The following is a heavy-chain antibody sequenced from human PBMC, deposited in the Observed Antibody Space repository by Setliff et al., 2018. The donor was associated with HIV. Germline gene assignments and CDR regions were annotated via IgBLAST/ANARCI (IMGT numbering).Heavy chain of an antibody. CDR2: IRYDGSNK. Sequence: LRLSCAASGFTFSSYGMHWVRQAPGKGLEWVAFIRYDGSNKYYADSVKGRFTISRDNSKNTLYLQMNSLRAEDTAIYYCAKRRVCNTSCYIVDYGDYDHDFWGQGTLVTVSS. V-gene: IGHV3-30*02. D-gene: IGHD4-17*01. CDR1: GFTFSSYG. CDR3: AKRRVCNTSCYIVDYGDYDHDF. J-gene: IGHJ4*02.